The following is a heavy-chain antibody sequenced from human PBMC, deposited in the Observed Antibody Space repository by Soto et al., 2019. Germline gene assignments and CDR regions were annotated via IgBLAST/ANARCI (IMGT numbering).Heavy chain of an antibody. CDR1: GGSISSGGYY. CDR2: IYYSGST. V-gene: IGHV4-31*03. D-gene: IGHD3-22*01. CDR3: ARVYDSSGYYLWWFDP. Sequence: QVQLQESGPGLVKPSQTLSLTCTVSGGSISSGGYYWSWIRQHPGKGLEWIGYIYYSGSTYYNPSLWSRVTISVDTSKNQFSLKLSSVTAADTAVYYCARVYDSSGYYLWWFDPWGQGTLVTVSS. J-gene: IGHJ5*02.